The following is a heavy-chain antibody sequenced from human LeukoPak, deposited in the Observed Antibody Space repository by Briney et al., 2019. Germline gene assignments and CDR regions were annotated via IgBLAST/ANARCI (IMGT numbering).Heavy chain of an antibody. Sequence: PSETLSLTCAVYGGSFSGYYWSWIRQPPGKGLEGIGEINHSGSTNYNPSLKSRVTISVDTSKNQFSLKLSSVTAADTAVYYCAGEPYSSSSSFDYWGQGTLVTVSS. D-gene: IGHD6-6*01. CDR1: GGSFSGYY. CDR2: INHSGST. CDR3: AGEPYSSSSSFDY. V-gene: IGHV4-34*01. J-gene: IGHJ4*02.